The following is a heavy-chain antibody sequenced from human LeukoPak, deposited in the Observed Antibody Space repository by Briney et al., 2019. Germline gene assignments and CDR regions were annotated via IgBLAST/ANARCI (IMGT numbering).Heavy chain of an antibody. CDR1: GFTFSDYY. CDR3: ARPEAQLVWIDY. CDR2: ISSSSSYT. J-gene: IGHJ4*02. Sequence: EAGGSLRLSCAASGFTFSDYYMSWIRQAPGKGLEWVSYISSSSSYTNYADSVKGRFTISRDNAKNSLYLQMNSLRAEDTAVYYCARPEAQLVWIDYWGQGTLVTVSS. D-gene: IGHD6-13*01. V-gene: IGHV3-11*03.